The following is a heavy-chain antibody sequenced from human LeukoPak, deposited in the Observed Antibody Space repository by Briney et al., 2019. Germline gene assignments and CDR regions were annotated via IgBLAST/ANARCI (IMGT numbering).Heavy chain of an antibody. V-gene: IGHV1-18*01. CDR2: ISAYNGNT. D-gene: IGHD3-10*01. CDR3: ARGPYGSGSYYNPPDY. J-gene: IGHJ4*02. CDR1: GYTFTSYG. Sequence: ASVKVSCKASGYTFTSYGISWVRQAPGQGLEWMGWISAYNGNTNYAQKLQGRVTMTTDISTSTAYMELRSLRSDDTAVYYCARGPYGSGSYYNPPDYCGQGTLVTVSS.